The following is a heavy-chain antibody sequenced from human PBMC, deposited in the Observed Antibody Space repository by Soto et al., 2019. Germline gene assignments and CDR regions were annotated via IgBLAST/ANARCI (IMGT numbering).Heavy chain of an antibody. CDR2: IYYSGST. Sequence: SETLSLTCTVSGGSISSYYWSWIRQPPGKGLEWIGYIYYSGSTNYNPSLKSRVTISVDTSKNQFSLKLSSVTAADTAVYYCARQLPYSSSWSYFDYWGQGTLVTVS. CDR3: ARQLPYSSSWSYFDY. D-gene: IGHD6-13*01. V-gene: IGHV4-59*08. CDR1: GGSISSYY. J-gene: IGHJ4*02.